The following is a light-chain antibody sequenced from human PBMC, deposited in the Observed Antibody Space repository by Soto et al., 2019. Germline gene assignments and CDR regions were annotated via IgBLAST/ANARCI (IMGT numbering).Light chain of an antibody. Sequence: DFQLTQSPSVLSASVGDTVTITCRASQALSKYLAWYQQKPGKAPDLLIYSASTLQSGVPSRFSGSGSETEFSLTIRALQPEDFATYYCQQLSRYPLTFGGGTKVDIK. CDR3: QQLSRYPLT. J-gene: IGKJ4*01. V-gene: IGKV1-9*01. CDR2: SAS. CDR1: QALSKY.